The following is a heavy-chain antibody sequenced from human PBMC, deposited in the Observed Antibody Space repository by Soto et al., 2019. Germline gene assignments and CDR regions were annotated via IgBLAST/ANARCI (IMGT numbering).Heavy chain of an antibody. Sequence: QVQLVESGGGVVQPGRSLRLSCAASGFTFSSYGMHWVRQAPGKGLEWVAVIWYDGSNKYYADSVKGRFTISRDNSKNTLYLQMTSLRAEDTAVYYCARGLIAARRAGGGYYFDYWGQGTLVTVSS. J-gene: IGHJ4*02. CDR3: ARGLIAARRAGGGYYFDY. CDR1: GFTFSSYG. V-gene: IGHV3-33*01. CDR2: IWYDGSNK. D-gene: IGHD6-6*01.